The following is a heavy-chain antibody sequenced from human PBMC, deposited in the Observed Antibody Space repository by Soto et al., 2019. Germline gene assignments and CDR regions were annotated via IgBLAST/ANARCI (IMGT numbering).Heavy chain of an antibody. J-gene: IGHJ3*01. CDR3: AKLGYCNVTTCQSDAFDV. CDR2: ISGSGAGT. Sequence: GGSLRLSCAASGFTFSSYAMAWVRQAPGQGLEWVSVISGSGAGTHYADSVKGRFTISRESSKDTLYLQMNSLRAEDMAVYYCAKLGYCNVTTCQSDAFDVWGQGTMVTVSS. D-gene: IGHD2-15*01. V-gene: IGHV3-23*01. CDR1: GFTFSSYA.